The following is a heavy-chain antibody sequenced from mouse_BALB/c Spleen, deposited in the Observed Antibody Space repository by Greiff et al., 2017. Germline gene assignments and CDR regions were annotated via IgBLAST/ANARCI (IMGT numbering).Heavy chain of an antibody. CDR3: ARGGGLLRGDY. CDR2: ILPGSGST. D-gene: IGHD1-1*01. CDR1: GYTFSSYW. Sequence: QVQLKQSGAELMKPGASVKISCKATGYTFSSYWIEWVKQRPGHGLEWIGEILPGSGSTNYNEKFKGKATFTADTSSNTAYMQLSSLTSEDSAVYYCARGGGLLRGDYWGQGTSVTVSS. V-gene: IGHV1-9*01. J-gene: IGHJ4*01.